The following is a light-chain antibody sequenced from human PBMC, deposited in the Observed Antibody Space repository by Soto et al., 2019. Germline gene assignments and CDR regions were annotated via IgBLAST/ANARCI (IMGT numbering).Light chain of an antibody. CDR3: QQYGSWPPWT. CDR2: DAS. J-gene: IGKJ1*01. V-gene: IGKV3D-15*01. Sequence: EIVITQSPATLSVSPGERATLSCRASQSVRTYVAWYQQKAGQAPRLLIYDASNRATGIPARFSGSGSGTEFTLTISSLESEDSAVYYCQQYGSWPPWTFGQGTKVHI. CDR1: QSVRTY.